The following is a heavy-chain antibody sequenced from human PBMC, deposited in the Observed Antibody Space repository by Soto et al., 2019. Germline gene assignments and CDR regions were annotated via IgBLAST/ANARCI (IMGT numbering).Heavy chain of an antibody. Sequence: PSESLSLTCTVSGGSISSYYWSWIRQPPGKGLEWIGYIYYSGSTNYNPSLKSRVTISVDTSKNQFSLKLSSVTAADTAVYYCARDLGYSYGGLGNWFGPWGQGTLVTVPS. CDR1: GGSISSYY. J-gene: IGHJ5*02. CDR3: ARDLGYSYGGLGNWFGP. V-gene: IGHV4-59*01. D-gene: IGHD5-18*01. CDR2: IYYSGST.